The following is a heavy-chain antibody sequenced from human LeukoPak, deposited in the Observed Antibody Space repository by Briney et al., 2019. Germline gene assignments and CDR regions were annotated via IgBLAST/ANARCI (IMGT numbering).Heavy chain of an antibody. CDR2: IYSAGGT. Sequence: PGGSLRLSCAASGFTVSSSYMTWVRQAPGKGLEWVSLIYSAGGTYYTDSVKGRFTISRHSSKNTLHLQMNSLRGEDTAVYYCARFLGRITISGVVPYGMDVWGQGTTVTVSS. J-gene: IGHJ6*02. V-gene: IGHV3-53*04. CDR3: ARFLGRITISGVVPYGMDV. D-gene: IGHD3-3*01. CDR1: GFTVSSSY.